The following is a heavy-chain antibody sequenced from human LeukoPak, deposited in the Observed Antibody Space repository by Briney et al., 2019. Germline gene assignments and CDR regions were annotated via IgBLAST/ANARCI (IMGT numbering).Heavy chain of an antibody. D-gene: IGHD3-10*01. CDR1: GYTFTGYY. CDR3: ASLYYYGSFRSGYMDV. CDR2: IDPNSGGT. V-gene: IGHV1-2*02. J-gene: IGHJ6*03. Sequence: ASVKVSCKASGYTFTGYYMHWVRQAPGQGLEWMGWIDPNSGGTNYARNFQGRVTLTRDTSISTAYMELSGLRTDDTAVFYCASLYYYGSFRSGYMDVWGKGTTVTVSS.